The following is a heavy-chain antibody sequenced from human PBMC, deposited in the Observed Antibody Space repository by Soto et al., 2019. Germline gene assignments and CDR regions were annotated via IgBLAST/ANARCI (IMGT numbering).Heavy chain of an antibody. D-gene: IGHD6-19*01. Sequence: PXQTLSLPCAISGYSVSINSGAWNLIRSSPSRGLEWLGRTYYRSNWRHDYAVSVKSRITVNPDTSKNHFSLQLNSVTPDDTAVYYCARGVAGSGFDLWGQGTLVTVSS. V-gene: IGHV6-1*01. J-gene: IGHJ4*02. CDR1: GYSVSINSGA. CDR2: TYYRSNWRH. CDR3: ARGVAGSGFDL.